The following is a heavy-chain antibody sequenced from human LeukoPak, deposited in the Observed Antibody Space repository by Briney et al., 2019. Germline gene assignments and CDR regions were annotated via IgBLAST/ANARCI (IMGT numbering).Heavy chain of an antibody. J-gene: IGHJ5*02. Sequence: SQTLSLPCTVSGGSISSGSYYWGWIRQPPGKGLEWIGSIYYSGSTYYNPSLKSRVTISVDTSKNQFSLKLSSVTAADTAVYYCARDISGYVSGGWFDPWGQGTLVTVSS. CDR2: IYYSGST. D-gene: IGHD3-16*01. CDR1: GGSISSGSYY. V-gene: IGHV4-39*07. CDR3: ARDISGYVSGGWFDP.